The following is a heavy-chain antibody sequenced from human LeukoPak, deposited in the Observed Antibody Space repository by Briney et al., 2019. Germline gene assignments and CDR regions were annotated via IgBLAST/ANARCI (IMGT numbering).Heavy chain of an antibody. V-gene: IGHV3-21*01. J-gene: IGHJ4*02. CDR3: ARDLSGVTGYTYGRGIDY. Sequence: PGGSLRLSCAAFGFTFSDYSMNWVRQAPGKGLEWVSCISSSPDDTYYADSVKGRFTISRDNAKSTLYLQMNSLRVEDTAVYYCARDLSGVTGYTYGRGIDYWGQGTLVTVSS. CDR2: ISSSPDDT. CDR1: GFTFSDYS. D-gene: IGHD5-18*01.